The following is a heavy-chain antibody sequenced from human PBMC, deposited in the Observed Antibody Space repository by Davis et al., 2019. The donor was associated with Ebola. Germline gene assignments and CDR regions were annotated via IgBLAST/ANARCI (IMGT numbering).Heavy chain of an antibody. CDR3: TRDARGFDY. J-gene: IGHJ4*02. CDR1: GFTFSSYG. CDR2: IRSKAYGGTT. Sequence: GESLKISCAASGFTFSSYGMHWVRQAPGKGLEWVGFIRSKAYGGTTEYAASVKGRFTISRDDSKSIAYLQMNSLKTEDTAVYYCTRDARGFDYWGQGTLVTVSS. V-gene: IGHV3-49*04. D-gene: IGHD3-10*01.